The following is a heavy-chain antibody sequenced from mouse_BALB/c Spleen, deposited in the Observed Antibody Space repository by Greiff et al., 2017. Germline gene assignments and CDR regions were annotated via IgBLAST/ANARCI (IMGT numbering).Heavy chain of an antibody. Sequence: DVQLQESGGGLVQPGGSRKLSCAASGFTFSDYGMAWVRQAPGKGPEWVAFISNLAYSIYYADTVTGRFTISRENAKNTLYLEMSSLRSEDTAMYYCARDNGYYNSYFDYWGQGTTLTVSS. CDR1: GFTFSDYG. V-gene: IGHV5-15*02. J-gene: IGHJ2*01. CDR3: ARDNGYYNSYFDY. D-gene: IGHD2-3*01. CDR2: ISNLAYSI.